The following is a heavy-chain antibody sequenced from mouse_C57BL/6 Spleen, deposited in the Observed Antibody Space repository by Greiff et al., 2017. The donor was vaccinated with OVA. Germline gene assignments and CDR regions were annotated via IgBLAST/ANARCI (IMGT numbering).Heavy chain of an antibody. V-gene: IGHV3-6*01. D-gene: IGHD1-1*02. CDR2: ISYDGSN. J-gene: IGHJ2*01. CDR3: AREGRYYGSFDY. Sequence: EVKLMESGPGLVKPSQSLSLTCSVTGYSFTSGYYWNWIRQFPGNKLEWMGYISYDGSNNYNPSLKNRISITRDTSKNQFFLKLNSVTTEDTATYYCAREGRYYGSFDYWGQGTTLTVSS. CDR1: GYSFTSGYY.